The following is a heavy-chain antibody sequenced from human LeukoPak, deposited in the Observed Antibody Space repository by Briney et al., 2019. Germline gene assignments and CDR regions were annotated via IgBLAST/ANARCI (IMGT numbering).Heavy chain of an antibody. CDR2: IYYSGNT. CDR1: GGSITSSSYY. V-gene: IGHV4-39*01. D-gene: IGHD6-6*01. Sequence: PSETLSLTCTVSGGSITSSSYYWGWIRQPPGKGLEWIGSIYYSGNTYYNASLKSQVSISIDTSKNQFSLRLTSVTAADTAVYYCARGRDSSSFYYYYYMDVWGKGTTVTVSS. J-gene: IGHJ6*03. CDR3: ARGRDSSSFYYYYYMDV.